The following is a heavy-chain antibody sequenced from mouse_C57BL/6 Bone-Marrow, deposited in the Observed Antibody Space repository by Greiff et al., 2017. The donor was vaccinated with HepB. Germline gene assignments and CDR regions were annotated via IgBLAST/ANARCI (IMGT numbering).Heavy chain of an antibody. CDR2: IYPGSGST. J-gene: IGHJ4*01. D-gene: IGHD1-1*01. Sequence: VQLQQSGAELVKPGASVKMSCKASGYTFTSYWITWVKQRPGQGLEWIGDIYPGSGSTNYNEKFKSKATLTVDTSSSTAYMPLSSLTSEDSAVYYCANYYGSSYAMDYWGQGTSVTVPS. V-gene: IGHV1-55*01. CDR1: GYTFTSYW. CDR3: ANYYGSSYAMDY.